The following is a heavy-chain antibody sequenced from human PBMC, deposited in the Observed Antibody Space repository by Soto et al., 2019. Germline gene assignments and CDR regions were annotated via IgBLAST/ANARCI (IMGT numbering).Heavy chain of an antibody. D-gene: IGHD3-9*01. CDR3: ARLSTDWLNALDV. CDR2: VHYSGTT. CDR1: GGSISSRDYY. V-gene: IGHV4-39*01. J-gene: IGHJ3*01. Sequence: QPQLQESGPGLVKPSETLSLTCIVSGGSISSRDYYWACIRQPPGQGLEWIATVHYSGTTFYNPSLQSRATISAETSKNQFSLRLISVTAADTAVYYCARLSTDWLNALDVWGQGTMVTVSS.